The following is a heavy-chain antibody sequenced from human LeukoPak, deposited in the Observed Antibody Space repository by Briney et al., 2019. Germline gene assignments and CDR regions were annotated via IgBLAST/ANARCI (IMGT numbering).Heavy chain of an antibody. V-gene: IGHV3-53*01. Sequence: LPGGSLRLSCAASGFTVNSNYMSWVRQAPGKGLEWVSVIYSVGSTYYADSVKGRFTIIRDSSKNTLSLLMNSLRPEDTAVYYCASRYCGGDHCYSEYLDYWGQGVLVTVSS. D-gene: IGHD2-21*01. CDR1: GFTVNSNY. CDR2: IYSVGST. J-gene: IGHJ4*02. CDR3: ASRYCGGDHCYSEYLDY.